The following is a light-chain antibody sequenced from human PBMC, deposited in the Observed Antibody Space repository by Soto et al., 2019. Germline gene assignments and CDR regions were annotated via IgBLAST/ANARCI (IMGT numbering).Light chain of an antibody. V-gene: IGKV3-20*01. J-gene: IGKJ4*01. CDR1: QSVISY. Sequence: ESVLTQSPGTLSLSPGERATLSCRASQSVISYLAWYQQKPGQAPRLLIYGPSSRATGIPDRFSGSGSGTDFTLTISRLEPEDFAVYYCQQYGSTPLTFGGGTKVEIK. CDR2: GPS. CDR3: QQYGSTPLT.